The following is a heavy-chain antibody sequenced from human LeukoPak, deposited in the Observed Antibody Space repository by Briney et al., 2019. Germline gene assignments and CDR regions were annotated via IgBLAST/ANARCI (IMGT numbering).Heavy chain of an antibody. Sequence: GGSLRLSCAASGFIFSSFGMHRVRQAPGKGLEWVGRIKSKTDGGTTDYAAPVKGRFTISRDDSKNTLYLQMNSLKTEDTAVYYCTRGFPGYTAMFDWGQGTLVTVSS. CDR3: TRGFPGYTAMFD. CDR2: IKSKTDGGTT. D-gene: IGHD5-18*01. CDR1: GFIFSSFG. J-gene: IGHJ4*02. V-gene: IGHV3-15*01.